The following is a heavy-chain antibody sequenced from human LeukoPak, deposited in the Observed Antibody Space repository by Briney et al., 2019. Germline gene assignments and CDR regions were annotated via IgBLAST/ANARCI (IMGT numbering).Heavy chain of an antibody. CDR1: GYSISSGYY. J-gene: IGHJ5*02. CDR3: ARVTSRLGWFDP. Sequence: SETLSLTCTVSGYSISSGYYWGWIRQPLGKGLEWIGSISHSGSTYYNPSLKSRVTISVDTSKNQFSLKLRSVTAADTAVYYCARVTSRLGWFDPWGQGTLVTVSS. CDR2: ISHSGST. D-gene: IGHD1-14*01. V-gene: IGHV4-38-2*02.